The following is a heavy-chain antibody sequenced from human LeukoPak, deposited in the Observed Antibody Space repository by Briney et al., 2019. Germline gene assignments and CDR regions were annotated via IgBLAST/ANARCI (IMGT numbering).Heavy chain of an antibody. V-gene: IGHV3-23*01. J-gene: IGHJ4*02. CDR3: AKDLYSGYDFGVRGGFDY. CDR2: ISGSGGST. Sequence: GGSLRLSCAASGFTFSSYAMSWVRQAPGKGLEWVSAISGSGGSTYYADSVKGRFTISRDNSKNTLYLQMNSLRAEDTAAYYCAKDLYSGYDFGVRGGFDYWGQGTLVTVSS. D-gene: IGHD5-12*01. CDR1: GFTFSSYA.